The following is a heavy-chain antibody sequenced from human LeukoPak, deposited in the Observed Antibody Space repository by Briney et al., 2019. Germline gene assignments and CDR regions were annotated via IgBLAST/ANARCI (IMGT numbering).Heavy chain of an antibody. Sequence: SETLSLTCAVYGGSFSGYYWSWIRQPPGKGLEWIGEINHSGSTNYNPSLKSRVTISVDTSKNQFSLKLSSVTAADTAVYYCARVYYDYVWGSYRPYYFDYWGQGTLVTVSS. CDR3: ARVYYDYVWGSYRPYYFDY. CDR2: INHSGST. J-gene: IGHJ4*02. V-gene: IGHV4-34*01. CDR1: GGSFSGYY. D-gene: IGHD3-16*02.